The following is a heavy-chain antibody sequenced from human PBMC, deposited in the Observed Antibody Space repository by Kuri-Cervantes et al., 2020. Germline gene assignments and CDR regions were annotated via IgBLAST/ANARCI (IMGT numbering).Heavy chain of an antibody. V-gene: IGHV4-59*12. J-gene: IGHJ3*02. Sequence: SETLSLTCTVSGGSISSYYWSWIRQPPGKGLEWIGYIYYSGSTNYNPSLKSRVTISVDTSKNQFSLKLSSVTAADTAVYYCARDWVSLAAAGTWDAFDIWGQGTMVTVSS. CDR1: GGSISSYY. CDR3: ARDWVSLAAAGTWDAFDI. D-gene: IGHD6-13*01. CDR2: IYYSGST.